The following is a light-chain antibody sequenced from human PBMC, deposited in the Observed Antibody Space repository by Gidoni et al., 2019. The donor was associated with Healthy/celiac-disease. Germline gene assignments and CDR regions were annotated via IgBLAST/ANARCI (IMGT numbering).Light chain of an antibody. CDR2: DVS. V-gene: IGLV2-14*03. J-gene: IGLJ1*01. Sequence: QSALTQPASVSVSPGQSITISCTGTSSDVGGYNYVSWYQQHPGKAPKLMIYDVSNRPSGVSNRFSGSKSGNTASLTSSGLQAEDEADYYCSSYTSSSTYGFGTGTKVTVL. CDR1: SSDVGGYNY. CDR3: SSYTSSSTYG.